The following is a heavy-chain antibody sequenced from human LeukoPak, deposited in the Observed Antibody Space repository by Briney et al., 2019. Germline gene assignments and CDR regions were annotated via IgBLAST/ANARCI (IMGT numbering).Heavy chain of an antibody. CDR1: GFTFSSNA. V-gene: IGHV3-9*01. CDR3: AKDADYDTPSSAFAL. D-gene: IGHD3-22*01. Sequence: GGSLRLSCAASGFTFSSNAMHWVRQAPGKGLEWVASITLNSGRVRYADSVKGRFTISRDNAKNSLYLQMNSLRTDDTALYYCAKDADYDTPSSAFALWGRGTMVTVSS. J-gene: IGHJ3*01. CDR2: ITLNSGRV.